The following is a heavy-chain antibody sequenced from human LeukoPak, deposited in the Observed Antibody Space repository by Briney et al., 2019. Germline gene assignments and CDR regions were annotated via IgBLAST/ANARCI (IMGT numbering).Heavy chain of an antibody. Sequence: SETLSLTCTVSGGSISSYYWSWIRQPPGKGLEWIGYIYYTENTNYNPSLKSRVTISVDTSKSQFSLKLSSVTTADTAVYYCAGDSYGFDYWGQGILVTVSS. J-gene: IGHJ4*02. D-gene: IGHD5-18*01. CDR1: GGSISSYY. CDR3: AGDSYGFDY. CDR2: IYYTENT. V-gene: IGHV4-59*01.